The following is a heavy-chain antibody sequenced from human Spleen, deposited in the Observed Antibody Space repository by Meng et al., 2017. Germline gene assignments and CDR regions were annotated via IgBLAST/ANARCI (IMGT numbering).Heavy chain of an antibody. CDR2: IKSKVNGGTT. D-gene: IGHD3-22*01. J-gene: IGHJ4*02. V-gene: IGHV3-15*01. CDR1: GITFRNLW. CDR3: ITEYDSSGYYY. Sequence: GESLKISCVVSGITFRNLWMTWVRQAPGKGLEWVGRIKSKVNGGTTDFAAPVKGRFTISRDDSKNTLYLQMNSLKTEDTAVYYCITEYDSSGYYYWGQGTLVTVSS.